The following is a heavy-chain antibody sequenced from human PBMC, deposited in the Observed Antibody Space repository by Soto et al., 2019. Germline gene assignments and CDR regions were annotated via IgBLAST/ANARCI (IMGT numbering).Heavy chain of an antibody. CDR2: FDGQDGET. CDR3: PADARDDSDI. CDR1: GYTLTELS. V-gene: IGHV1-24*01. J-gene: IGHJ3*02. Sequence: APVKVSCKVSGYTLTELSMHWVRQAPGKGLEWMGVFDGQDGETLYAQRFQGRVTITEDASTDPAYLGLSSLRSEYSSMDSCPADARDDSDIWGQGTLVTASS.